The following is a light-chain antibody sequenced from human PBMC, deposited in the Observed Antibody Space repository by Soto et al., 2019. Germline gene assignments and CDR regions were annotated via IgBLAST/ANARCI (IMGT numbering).Light chain of an antibody. CDR3: QQRANWPPRDT. J-gene: IGKJ2*01. Sequence: TLSLSPGERASLSCRASQSVGTSLAWYQQRPGQAPRLLLSAASTRATGVPARFSGSGTGTDFTLTITGLQPEDVAVYYCQQRANWPPRDTFGQGTKVDIK. V-gene: IGKV3-11*01. CDR1: QSVGTS. CDR2: AAS.